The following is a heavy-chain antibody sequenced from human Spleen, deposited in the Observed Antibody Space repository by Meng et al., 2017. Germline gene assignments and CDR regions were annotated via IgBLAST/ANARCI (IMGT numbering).Heavy chain of an antibody. J-gene: IGHJ4*02. CDR2: SHHSGST. CDR1: GGSFSNYY. D-gene: IGHD6-13*01. CDR3: ASLSTSWSGADY. V-gene: IGHV4-34*10. Sequence: QVQLQESGPGLVKLSGTLFPTCAVYGGSFSNYYWSWIRQPPGKGLEWIGESHHSGSTNYNPSLKSRVTISVDTSKIQFSLKLSSVTAADTAVYYCASLSTSWSGADYWGQGTLVTVSS.